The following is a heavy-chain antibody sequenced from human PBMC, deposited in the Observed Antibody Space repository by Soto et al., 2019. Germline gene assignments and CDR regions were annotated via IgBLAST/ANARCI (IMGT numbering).Heavy chain of an antibody. CDR3: ARILLVPAASDKDGMDG. Sequence: QVQLVQSGAEVKKPGASVKVSCKASGYTFTSYXXXXXXXXXXXXXXWXGWSSAYNGNTNYAQKRQGRVTMTTDTSTSTAYMELRSRRSDDTAVYYCARILLVPAASDKDGMDGWGQGTTVTVSS. V-gene: IGHV1-18*01. CDR1: GYTFTSYX. D-gene: IGHD2-2*01. J-gene: IGHJ6*02. CDR2: SSAYNGNT.